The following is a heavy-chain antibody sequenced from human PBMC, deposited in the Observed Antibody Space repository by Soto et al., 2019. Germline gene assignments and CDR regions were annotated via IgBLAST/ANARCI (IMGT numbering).Heavy chain of an antibody. CDR1: GFIFSSNA. V-gene: IGHV3-30-3*01. J-gene: IGHJ6*02. Sequence: QVQLVESGGGVVQPGRSLRLSCAASGFIFSSNAMHWVRQAPGKGLEWVAVISYDGYNKYYADSVKGRFTISRDNSKNTLYLQINSLRTEDTAVYYCARASPFSSSSPYYFNYGMGVWGQGTTVTVSS. CDR2: ISYDGYNK. D-gene: IGHD6-6*01. CDR3: ARASPFSSSSPYYFNYGMGV.